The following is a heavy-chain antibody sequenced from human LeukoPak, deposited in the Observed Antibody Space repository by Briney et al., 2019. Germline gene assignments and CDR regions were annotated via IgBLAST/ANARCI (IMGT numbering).Heavy chain of an antibody. CDR2: ISGSGDST. CDR1: GFTFSNYA. Sequence: PGGSLRLSCAASGFTFSNYAMSWVRQAPGKGLEWVSDISGSGDSTNYADSVKGRFTISRDNSMNTLYLQMNSLRAEDTAVYYCAKVRWGSDNALDSWGQGTLVTGSS. CDR3: AKVRWGSDNALDS. V-gene: IGHV3-23*01. J-gene: IGHJ4*02. D-gene: IGHD3-16*01.